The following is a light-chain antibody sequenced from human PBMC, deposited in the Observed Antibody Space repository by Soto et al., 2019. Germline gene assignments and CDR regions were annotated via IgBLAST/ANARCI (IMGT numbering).Light chain of an antibody. CDR2: GAS. Sequence: EIVMTQSPATLSVSPGERATLSCRASQSISNNLAWYHQRPGQAPRLLIYGASTRATGIPARFSGSGSGTEFTLTISSLQSEDFAVYDCQQYNKWWTFGQGTRVEIK. CDR3: QQYNKWWT. J-gene: IGKJ1*01. V-gene: IGKV3-15*01. CDR1: QSISNN.